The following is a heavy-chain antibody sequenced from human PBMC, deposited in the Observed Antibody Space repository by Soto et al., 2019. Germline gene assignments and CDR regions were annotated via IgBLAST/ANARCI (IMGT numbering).Heavy chain of an antibody. J-gene: IGHJ6*02. D-gene: IGHD3-16*01. V-gene: IGHV4-34*01. CDR2: IDHSGST. CDR3: ARGTYVGPRPYDYDGMDV. Sequence: SETLSLTCAVSGGSFSGYNWTWIRQPPGKGLEWIGEIDHSGSTISNPTLKSRVTISLDTSKNQFSLTMTSVTAADTSVYFCARGTYVGPRPYDYDGMDVWGQGTTVTVSS. CDR1: GGSFSGYN.